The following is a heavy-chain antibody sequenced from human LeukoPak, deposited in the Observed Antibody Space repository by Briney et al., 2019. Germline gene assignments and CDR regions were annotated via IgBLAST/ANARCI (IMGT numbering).Heavy chain of an antibody. CDR1: GGSISSYY. Sequence: SETLSLTCTVSGGSISSYYCSWIRQPPGKGLEWIGYIYYSGSTNYNPSLKSRVTISVDTSKNQFSLKLSSVTAADTAVYYCARALGKWEPDAFDIWGQGTMVTVSS. CDR3: ARALGKWEPDAFDI. V-gene: IGHV4-59*01. D-gene: IGHD1-26*01. CDR2: IYYSGST. J-gene: IGHJ3*02.